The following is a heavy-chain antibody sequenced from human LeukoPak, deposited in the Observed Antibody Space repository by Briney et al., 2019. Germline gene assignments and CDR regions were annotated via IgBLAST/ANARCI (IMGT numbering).Heavy chain of an antibody. D-gene: IGHD2-21*02. CDR2: IYSSGST. J-gene: IGHJ4*02. V-gene: IGHV4-59*01. Sequence: SETLSLTCTVSRGSICSYYWGSIREHPEEGLEWVGYIYSSGSTNYNPSLKSRITISVDTSKNQFSLKLSSVTAADTAVYYCARFAYCGGHCWYYFDYWGQGSLVTVSS. CDR1: RGSICSYY. CDR3: ARFAYCGGHCWYYFDY.